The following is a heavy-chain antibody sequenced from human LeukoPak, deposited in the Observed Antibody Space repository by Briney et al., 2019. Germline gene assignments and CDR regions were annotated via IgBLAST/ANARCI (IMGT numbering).Heavy chain of an antibody. D-gene: IGHD2-15*01. Sequence: PGGSLRLSCIASGFTFSDDYMSWIRQAPGKGLEWLSYIAGSGNYTNYADSVKGRFIISRDNAKNTLYLQMNSLRAEDTAVCYCARDRGYCSGGSCYNYYGMDVWGQGTTVTVSS. CDR2: IAGSGNYT. V-gene: IGHV3-11*06. CDR3: ARDRGYCSGGSCYNYYGMDV. J-gene: IGHJ6*02. CDR1: GFTFSDDY.